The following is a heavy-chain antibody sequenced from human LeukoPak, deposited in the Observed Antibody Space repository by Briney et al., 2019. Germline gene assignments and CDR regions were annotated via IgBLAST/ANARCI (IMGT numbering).Heavy chain of an antibody. CDR1: GYTFTSYG. Sequence: ASVKVSCKASGYTFTSYGISWVRQAPGQGLEWMGWISAYNGNTNYAQRLQGRVTMTTDTSTSTAYMELRSLRSDDTAVYYCARDDEYSSGWYGIDYWGQGTLVTVSS. D-gene: IGHD6-19*01. J-gene: IGHJ4*02. CDR3: ARDDEYSSGWYGIDY. V-gene: IGHV1-18*01. CDR2: ISAYNGNT.